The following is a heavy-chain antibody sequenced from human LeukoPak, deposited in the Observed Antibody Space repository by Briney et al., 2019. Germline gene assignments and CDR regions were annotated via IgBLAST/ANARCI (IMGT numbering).Heavy chain of an antibody. J-gene: IGHJ5*02. CDR1: GVSISSHF. CDR2: IHYSGNT. CDR3: TRDFLECSRASCLSWFDP. Sequence: SETLSLTCTVSGVSISSHFLTWIRQPPGKGLEWIGDIHYSGNTNYNPSLKSRLIISVVTSKTEFSLKLSSVTAADPAVYYWTRDFLECSRASCLSWFDPWGQGTLVTVSS. V-gene: IGHV4-59*11. D-gene: IGHD2-15*01.